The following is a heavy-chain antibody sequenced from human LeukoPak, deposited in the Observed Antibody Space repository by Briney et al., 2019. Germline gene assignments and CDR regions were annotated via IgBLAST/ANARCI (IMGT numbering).Heavy chain of an antibody. Sequence: GGSLRLSCAASTFTFSSYAMSWVRQAPGKGLEWVSHIVSSGGTTYYADSVKGRFTISRDNSKNTLYLYMNRLRAEDTAVYFCARVGRAYDYVGGTYRYSNAFDIWGQGTLVTVSS. CDR3: ARVGRAYDYVGGTYRYSNAFDI. CDR1: TFTFSSYA. CDR2: IVSSGGTT. V-gene: IGHV3-23*01. D-gene: IGHD3-16*02. J-gene: IGHJ3*02.